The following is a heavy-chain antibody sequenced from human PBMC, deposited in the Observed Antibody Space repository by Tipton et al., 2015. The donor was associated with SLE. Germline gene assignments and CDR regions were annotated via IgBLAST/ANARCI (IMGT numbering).Heavy chain of an antibody. D-gene: IGHD1-7*01. CDR1: GYTFTDYY. J-gene: IGHJ4*02. Sequence: QSGAEVKKPGASVKVSCKASGYTFTDYYIHWVRQAPGQGLEWMGRINPNSGGTNYALKFQRRVTMTRDTSISTAYMELSRLRSDDTAVYYRARDRVQNWNYVRYFEYWGQGTLVTVSS. CDR2: INPNSGGT. V-gene: IGHV1-2*06. CDR3: ARDRVQNWNYVRYFEY.